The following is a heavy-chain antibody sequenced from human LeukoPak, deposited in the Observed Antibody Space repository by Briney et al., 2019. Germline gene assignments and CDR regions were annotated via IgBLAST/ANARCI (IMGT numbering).Heavy chain of an antibody. CDR1: GYTFNGHY. Sequence: ASVKVSFKASGYTFNGHYIHWVRQAPGQGVEWVGWINPNSGVTNYAQKFQGRVTMTRDTSISTAYMEVSTLRSDDTAVYYCARTNWVSAAGDYWGQGTLVTVSS. D-gene: IGHD7-27*01. CDR3: ARTNWVSAAGDY. CDR2: INPNSGVT. J-gene: IGHJ4*02. V-gene: IGHV1-2*02.